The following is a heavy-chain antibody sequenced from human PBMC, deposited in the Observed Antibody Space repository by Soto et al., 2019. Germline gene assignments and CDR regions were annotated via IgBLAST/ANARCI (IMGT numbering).Heavy chain of an antibody. CDR3: AKHVVIVSGGSSYDF. J-gene: IGHJ4*02. CDR1: GGSIIGYY. CDR2: VYYTGYT. D-gene: IGHD1-26*01. Sequence: SSETMSLTCRVSGGSIIGYYWSWIRQHPGKGLEFVGYVYYTGYTNYNPSLKSRLTISLDMSKNQISLKLTSVTAADTAVYYCAKHVVIVSGGSSYDFWGQGILVTVSS. V-gene: IGHV4-59*08.